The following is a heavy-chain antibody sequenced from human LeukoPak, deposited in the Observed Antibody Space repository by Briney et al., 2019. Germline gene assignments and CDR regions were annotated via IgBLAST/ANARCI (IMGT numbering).Heavy chain of an antibody. CDR3: ARAALRFLEWLSWFDP. D-gene: IGHD3-3*01. CDR2: ISSSSSYI. J-gene: IGHJ5*02. V-gene: IGHV3-21*01. Sequence: PGGSLRLSCAASGFTFSSYSMNWVRQAPGKGLEWVSSISSSSSYIYYADSVKGRFTISRDNAKNSLYLQMNSLRAEDTAVYYCARAALRFLEWLSWFDPWGQGTLVTVSS. CDR1: GFTFSSYS.